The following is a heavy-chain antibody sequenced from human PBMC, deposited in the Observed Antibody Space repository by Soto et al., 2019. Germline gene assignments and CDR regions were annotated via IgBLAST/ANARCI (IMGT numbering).Heavy chain of an antibody. CDR3: ARDYYDSSGYYQGMDV. CDR1: GYSFTSYW. Sequence: RGESLKISCKGSGYSFTSYWIAWVRQMPGKGLEWMGIIYPGDSDTRYSPSFQGQVTISADKSISTAYLQWSSLKASDTAMYYCARDYYDSSGYYQGMDVWGQGTTVTVSS. CDR2: IYPGDSDT. J-gene: IGHJ6*02. D-gene: IGHD3-22*01. V-gene: IGHV5-51*01.